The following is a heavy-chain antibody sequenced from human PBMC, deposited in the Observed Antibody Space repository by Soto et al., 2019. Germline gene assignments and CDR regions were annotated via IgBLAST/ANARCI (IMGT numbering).Heavy chain of an antibody. Sequence: VQLVESGGRFVKPGESLRLSCVVSGSTFRNLWMAWVRQPPGKGLEWIGRIKSKHAGETADYSAPVNGRFSVSRDDSRDTLFLQMNSLRSDETAVYYCTTDRPHTWGWVITTWGPGTRVTVSS. J-gene: IGHJ3*01. CDR3: TTDRPHTWGWVITT. CDR1: GSTFRNLW. D-gene: IGHD1-1*01. V-gene: IGHV3-15*01. CDR2: IKSKHAGETA.